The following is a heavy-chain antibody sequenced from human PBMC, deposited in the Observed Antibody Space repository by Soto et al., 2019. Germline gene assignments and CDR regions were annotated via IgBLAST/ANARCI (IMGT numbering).Heavy chain of an antibody. V-gene: IGHV3-23*01. CDR1: GFTFSSYA. CDR2: ISGSGGST. J-gene: IGHJ4*02. Sequence: PGGSLRLSCAASGFTFSSYAMSWVRQAPGKGLEWVSAISGSGGSTYYADSVKGRFTISRDNSKNTLYLQMNSLRAEDTAVYYCAKDTGYCTNGVCYSIDYWGQGTLVTVSS. CDR3: AKDTGYCTNGVCYSIDY. D-gene: IGHD2-8*01.